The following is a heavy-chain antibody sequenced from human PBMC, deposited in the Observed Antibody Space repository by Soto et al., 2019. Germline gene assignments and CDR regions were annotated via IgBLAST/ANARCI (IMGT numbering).Heavy chain of an antibody. CDR2: IYYSGST. CDR1: GVSISSSSYF. J-gene: IGHJ5*02. V-gene: IGHV4-39*01. CDR3: ARHPSDFWFDP. Sequence: SETLSLTCTVSGVSISSSSYFWGWIRQPPGKGLEWIGSIYYSGSTYYNPSLKSRVTVSVDTSKNQFSLKLSSVTAADTAVYYCARHPSDFWFDPWGQGTLVTVSS. D-gene: IGHD2-21*02.